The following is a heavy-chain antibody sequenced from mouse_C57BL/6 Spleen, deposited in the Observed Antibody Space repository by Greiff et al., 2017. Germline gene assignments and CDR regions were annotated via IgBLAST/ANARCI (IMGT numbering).Heavy chain of an antibody. V-gene: IGHV1-69*01. CDR1: GYTFTSYR. Sequence: QVQLQQPGAELVMPGASVKLSCKASGYTFTSYRMHWVKQRPGQGLEWIGEIDPSDSYTNYNQKFKGKSTLTVDKSSSTAYMQLSSLTSEDSAVYYCARSHYYGSSPWFAYWGQGTLVTVSA. J-gene: IGHJ3*01. D-gene: IGHD1-1*01. CDR3: ARSHYYGSSPWFAY. CDR2: IDPSDSYT.